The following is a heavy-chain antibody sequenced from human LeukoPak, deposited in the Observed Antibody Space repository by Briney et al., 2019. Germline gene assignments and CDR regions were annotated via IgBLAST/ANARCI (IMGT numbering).Heavy chain of an antibody. J-gene: IGHJ6*03. CDR3: ARDPEGDVDMGDYYYMDV. CDR2: INPNSGGT. Sequence: ASVKVSCKASGYTFTGYYMHWVRQAPGQGLEWMGWINPNSGGTNYAQKFQGRVTMTRDTSISTAYMELSRLKSDDTAVYYCARDPEGDVDMGDYYYMDVWGKGTTVTVSS. CDR1: GYTFTGYY. V-gene: IGHV1-2*02. D-gene: IGHD5-12*01.